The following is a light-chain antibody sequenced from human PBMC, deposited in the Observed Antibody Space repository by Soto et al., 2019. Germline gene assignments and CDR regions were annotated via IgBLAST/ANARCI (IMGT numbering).Light chain of an antibody. V-gene: IGKV3-15*01. CDR3: QQYNNWPQT. J-gene: IGKJ2*01. Sequence: EIVMTQSPVTLSVSPGERATLSCRASQSVSSKLAWYQQKPGQAPRLLIYGASTRATGIPARFSGSGSGTKFTLSISSLQSEDFAVYYCQQYNNWPQTFGQGTKLEIK. CDR1: QSVSSK. CDR2: GAS.